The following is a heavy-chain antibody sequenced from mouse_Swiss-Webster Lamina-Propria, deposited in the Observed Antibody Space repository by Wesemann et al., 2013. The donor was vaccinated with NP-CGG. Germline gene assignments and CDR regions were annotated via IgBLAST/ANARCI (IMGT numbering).Heavy chain of an antibody. V-gene: IGHV14-3*02. Sequence: QLQQSGAELVKPGASVKLSCTASGFNIKDTYMHWVKQRPEQGLEWIGRIDPANGNTKYDPKFQGKATITADTSSNTAYLQLSSLTSEDTAVYYCAPIYDGYPWFAYWGQGTLVTVSA. CDR3: APIYDGYPWFAY. D-gene: IGHD2-3*01. J-gene: IGHJ3*01. CDR1: GFNIKDTY. CDR2: IDPANGNT.